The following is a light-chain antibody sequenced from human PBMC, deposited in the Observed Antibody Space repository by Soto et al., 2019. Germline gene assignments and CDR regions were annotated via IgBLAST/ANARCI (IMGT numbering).Light chain of an antibody. CDR2: EVT. V-gene: IGLV2-23*02. Sequence: QSALPQPASVSGSPGQSITISCTGTSDDVGSFNLVSWYQQHPGKAPKLIIYEVTKRPSGVSNRFSGSKSGNTASLTISGLQAEDEADYYCCSYAGSSPHVVFGGGTKLTV. CDR1: SDDVGSFNL. CDR3: CSYAGSSPHVV. J-gene: IGLJ2*01.